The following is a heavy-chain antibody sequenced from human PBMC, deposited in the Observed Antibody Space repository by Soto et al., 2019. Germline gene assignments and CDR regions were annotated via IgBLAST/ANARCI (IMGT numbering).Heavy chain of an antibody. CDR1: GFTFSSYA. V-gene: IGHV3-23*01. D-gene: IGHD4-17*01. CDR2: ISGSGGST. CDR3: AKDVEDGDYFLAYFQH. J-gene: IGHJ1*01. Sequence: EVQLLESGGGLVQPGGSLRLSCAASGFTFSSYAMSWVRQAPGKGLEWVSAISGSGGSTYYADSVKGRFTISRDNSKNPLYLKMNSRRAEDTAVYSCAKDVEDGDYFLAYFQHWGQGTLVTVPS.